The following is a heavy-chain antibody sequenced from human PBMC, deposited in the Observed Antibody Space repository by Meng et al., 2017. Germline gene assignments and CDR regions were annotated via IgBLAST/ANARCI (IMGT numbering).Heavy chain of an antibody. V-gene: IGHV1-2*06. J-gene: IGHJ3*02. D-gene: IGHD5-24*01. Sequence: ASVKVSCKASGYTFTGYYMHWVRQAPGQGLEWMGRINPNSGGTNYAQKFQGRVTMTRDTSISTAYMELSRLRSDDTAVYYCARVASRDGYIDAFDIWGQGTMVT. CDR2: INPNSGGT. CDR3: ARVASRDGYIDAFDI. CDR1: GYTFTGYY.